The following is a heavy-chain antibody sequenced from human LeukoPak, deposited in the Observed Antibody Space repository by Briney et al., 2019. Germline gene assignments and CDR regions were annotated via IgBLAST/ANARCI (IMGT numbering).Heavy chain of an antibody. CDR1: GGSISSGGYY. D-gene: IGHD2-15*01. CDR2: IYYSGSS. J-gene: IGHJ3*02. Sequence: KPSETLSLTCTVSGGSISSGGYYWSWIRQRPGKGLEWIGYIYYSGSSNYNPSLKSRVTISVDSSKNQFSLRLSSVTAADTAVYYCARDRSGLDAFDIWGQGTMVTVSS. V-gene: IGHV4-31*03. CDR3: ARDRSGLDAFDI.